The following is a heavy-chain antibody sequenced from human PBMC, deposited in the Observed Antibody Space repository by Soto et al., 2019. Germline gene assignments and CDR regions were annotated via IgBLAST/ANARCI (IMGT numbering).Heavy chain of an antibody. CDR1: GFTFSSNY. CDR2: IYSGGST. D-gene: IGHD3-10*01. J-gene: IGHJ4*02. CDR3: ARESISGSYYNAFDY. V-gene: IGHV3-53*01. Sequence: GGSLRLSCAASGFTFSSNYMSLVRQAPGKGLEWVSVIYSGGSTYYADSVKGRFTISRDNSKNTLYLQMNSLRAEDTAVYYCARESISGSYYNAFDYWGQGTLVTVSS.